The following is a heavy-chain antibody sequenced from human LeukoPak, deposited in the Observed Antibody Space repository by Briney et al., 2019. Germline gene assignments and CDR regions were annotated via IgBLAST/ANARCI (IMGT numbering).Heavy chain of an antibody. CDR3: ARVRLGEYSSGRTYFQH. CDR1: GFTFSSYG. CDR2: ISYDGSNK. V-gene: IGHV3-30*03. J-gene: IGHJ1*01. D-gene: IGHD6-19*01. Sequence: GGSLRLSCAASGFTFSSYGMHWVRQAPGKGLEWVAVISYDGSNKYYADSVKGRFTISRDNSKNTLYLQMNSLRAEDTAVYYCARVRLGEYSSGRTYFQHWGQGTLVTVSS.